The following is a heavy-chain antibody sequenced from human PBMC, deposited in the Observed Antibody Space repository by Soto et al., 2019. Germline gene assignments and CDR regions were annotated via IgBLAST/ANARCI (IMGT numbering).Heavy chain of an antibody. V-gene: IGHV3-30-3*01. Sequence: QVQLVESGGGVVQPGRSLRLSCAASGFTFSSYAMHWVRQAPGKGLEWVAVISYDGSNKYYADSVKGRFTISRDNSKNTLYLQMNSLRAEDTAVYYCARAFEARYDFWSGYPRYYYYGMDVWGQGTTVTVSS. CDR3: ARAFEARYDFWSGYPRYYYYGMDV. CDR2: ISYDGSNK. CDR1: GFTFSSYA. J-gene: IGHJ6*02. D-gene: IGHD3-3*01.